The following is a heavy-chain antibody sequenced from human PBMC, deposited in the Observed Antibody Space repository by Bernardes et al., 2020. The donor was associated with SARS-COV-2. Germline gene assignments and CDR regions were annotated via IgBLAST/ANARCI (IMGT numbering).Heavy chain of an antibody. V-gene: IGHV3-74*01. Sequence: GGSLRLSRAASGFSFSSYWMHWVRQAPGKGLVWVSRINGDGSNTAYADSVKGRFTISRDNAKNTLYLQMNSLRAEDTAVYYCEVNYYYGMDVWGQGTTVTVSS. J-gene: IGHJ6*02. CDR2: INGDGSNT. CDR3: EVNYYYGMDV. CDR1: GFSFSSYW.